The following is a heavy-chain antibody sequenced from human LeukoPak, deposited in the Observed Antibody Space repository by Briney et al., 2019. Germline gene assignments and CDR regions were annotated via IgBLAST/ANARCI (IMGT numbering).Heavy chain of an antibody. CDR1: GGTFSSYA. CDR3: ARGSTRPYYYDSSGYSDFDY. CDR2: IIPIFGTA. Sequence: ASVKVSCKASGGTFSSYAISWVRQAPGQGLEWMGRIIPIFGTANYAQKFQGRVTITADESTSTAYMELSSLRSEDTAVYYCARGSTRPYYYDSSGYSDFDYWGQGTLVTVSS. J-gene: IGHJ4*02. D-gene: IGHD3-22*01. V-gene: IGHV1-69*13.